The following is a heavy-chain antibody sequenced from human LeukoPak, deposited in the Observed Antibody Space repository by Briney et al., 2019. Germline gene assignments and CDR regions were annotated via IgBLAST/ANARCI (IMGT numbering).Heavy chain of an antibody. CDR3: ARDVRGIVGMDYFDY. V-gene: IGHV1-18*01. J-gene: IGHJ4*02. CDR1: GYTFSSYH. Sequence: ASVKVSCKASGYTFSSYHVSWVRQAPGQGLEWMGWINTYDGNTNYAQNFQGRVAMTTDTSTSTAYMELRSLRSDDTAVYYCARDVRGIVGMDYFDYWGQGTLVTVSS. D-gene: IGHD3-22*01. CDR2: INTYDGNT.